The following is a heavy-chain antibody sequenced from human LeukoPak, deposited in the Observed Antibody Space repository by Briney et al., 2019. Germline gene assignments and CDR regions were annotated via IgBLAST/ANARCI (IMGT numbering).Heavy chain of an antibody. CDR2: INPNSGGT. J-gene: IGHJ5*02. D-gene: IGHD2-2*01. CDR3: AREEIVVVPAAMEARGWFDP. Sequence: ASVKVSCKASGYTITSYDINWVRQAPGQGLEWMGWINPNSGGTNYAQKFQGRVTMTRDTSISTAYMELSRLRSDDTAVYYCAREEIVVVPAAMEARGWFDPWGQGTLVTVSS. V-gene: IGHV1-2*02. CDR1: GYTITSYD.